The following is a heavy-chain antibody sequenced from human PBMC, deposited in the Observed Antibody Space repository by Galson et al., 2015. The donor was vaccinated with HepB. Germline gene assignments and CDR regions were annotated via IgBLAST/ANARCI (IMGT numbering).Heavy chain of an antibody. D-gene: IGHD3-22*01. V-gene: IGHV3-30-3*01. J-gene: IGHJ1*01. CDR1: GFTVSSYA. CDR3: ARATHSSGRYFQD. CDR2: MSYDETNE. Sequence: SLRLSCAAYGFTVSSYAMHWVRQAPRKGLEWVPVMSYDETNEAYADSVKGRFTISRDNSKNTLYLQMSSPRPEDTAVYYCARATHSSGRYFQDWGQGSLVTVSS.